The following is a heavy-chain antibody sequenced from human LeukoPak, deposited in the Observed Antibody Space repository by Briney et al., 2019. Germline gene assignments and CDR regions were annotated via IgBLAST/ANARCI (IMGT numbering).Heavy chain of an antibody. CDR2: IYTSGST. J-gene: IGHJ3*02. CDR1: GGSISSYY. CDR3: ATNSPPYSSSWPSRGDAFDI. Sequence: SETLSLTCTVSGGSISSYYWSWIRQPAGKGLEWIGRIYTSGSTNYNPSLKSRVTMSVDTSKNQFSLKLSSVTAADTAVYYCATNSPPYSSSWPSRGDAFDIWGQGTMVTVSS. D-gene: IGHD6-13*01. V-gene: IGHV4-4*07.